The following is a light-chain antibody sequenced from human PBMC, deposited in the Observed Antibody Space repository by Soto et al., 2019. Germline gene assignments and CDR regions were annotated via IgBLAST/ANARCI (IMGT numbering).Light chain of an antibody. J-gene: IGKJ3*01. CDR2: DAS. CDR3: HQRSSWPLT. Sequence: EIVLTQSPATLSLSPGERGTLSCRASQSVSSYLAWYQQRPGQAPRLLIYDASNRATGIPARFSGSGSGTDFTLTISSLEPEVFAVYYGHQRSSWPLTFGPGTTVDIK. CDR1: QSVSSY. V-gene: IGKV3-11*01.